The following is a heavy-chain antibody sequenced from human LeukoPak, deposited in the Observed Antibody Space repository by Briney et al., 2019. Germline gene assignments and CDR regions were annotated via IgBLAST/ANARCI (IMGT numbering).Heavy chain of an antibody. Sequence: GASVKVSCKASGGTFSSYAISWVRQAPGQGLEWMGRIIPIFGTANYAQKFQGRVTITTDESTSTAYMELSSLRSEDTALYYCARDNGDFPRAFDIWGQGTMVTVSS. CDR1: GGTFSSYA. D-gene: IGHD4-17*01. J-gene: IGHJ3*02. CDR3: ARDNGDFPRAFDI. V-gene: IGHV1-69*05. CDR2: IIPIFGTA.